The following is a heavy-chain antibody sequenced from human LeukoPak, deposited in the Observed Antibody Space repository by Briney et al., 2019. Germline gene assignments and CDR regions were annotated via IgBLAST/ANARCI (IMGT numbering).Heavy chain of an antibody. CDR2: IYYSGST. CDR1: GGSISSSSYY. CDR3: ARRRKLAAAEGVDY. Sequence: SETLSLTCTVSGGSISSSSYYWGWIRQPPGKGLEWIGSIYYSGSTYYNPSLKSRVTISVDTSKNQFSLKLSSVTAADTAVYYCARRRKLAAAEGVDYWGQGTLVTVSS. J-gene: IGHJ4*02. D-gene: IGHD6-13*01. V-gene: IGHV4-39*01.